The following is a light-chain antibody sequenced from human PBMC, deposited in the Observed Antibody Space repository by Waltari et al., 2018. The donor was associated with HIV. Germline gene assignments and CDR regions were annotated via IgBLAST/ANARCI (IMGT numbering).Light chain of an antibody. V-gene: IGLV1-47*01. J-gene: IGLJ2*01. CDR1: SSNIGSKY. Sequence: QSVLTQPPSASGTPGQRVTISCSGSSSNIGSKYVYWYQQLPGTAPKLLIYRNDQRPSGVPYRFSCSKSGTSASLAISGLRSEDEADYYCAAWDDSLSGRGVFGGGTKLTVL. CDR2: RND. CDR3: AAWDDSLSGRGV.